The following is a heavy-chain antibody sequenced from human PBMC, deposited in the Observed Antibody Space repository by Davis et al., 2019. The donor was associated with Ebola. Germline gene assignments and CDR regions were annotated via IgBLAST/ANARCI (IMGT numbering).Heavy chain of an antibody. J-gene: IGHJ4*02. CDR3: ARGGLVGAPFDC. CDR1: GGSFSGYY. Sequence: MPSETLSLTCAVYGGSFSGYYWSWIRQPPGKGLEWIGEINHSGSTNCNPSLKSRVTISVDTSKNQFSLKLSSVTAADTAVYYCARGGLVGAPFDCWGQGTLVTVSS. CDR2: INHSGST. V-gene: IGHV4-34*01. D-gene: IGHD1-26*01.